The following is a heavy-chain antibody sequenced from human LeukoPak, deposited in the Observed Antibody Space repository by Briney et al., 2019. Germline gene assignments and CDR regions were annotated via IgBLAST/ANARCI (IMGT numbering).Heavy chain of an antibody. D-gene: IGHD4-17*01. Sequence: GGSLRLSCAASGITLSSFSMHWVRQTPGKGLEWVALISFDGSNKYYAGSVKGRFTTSRDQSKNTVYLQMNRLRAEDTAVYYCARNAYGYGDYVDYWGQGTLVTVSS. CDR2: ISFDGSNK. CDR1: GITLSSFS. J-gene: IGHJ4*02. CDR3: ARNAYGYGDYVDY. V-gene: IGHV3-30-3*01.